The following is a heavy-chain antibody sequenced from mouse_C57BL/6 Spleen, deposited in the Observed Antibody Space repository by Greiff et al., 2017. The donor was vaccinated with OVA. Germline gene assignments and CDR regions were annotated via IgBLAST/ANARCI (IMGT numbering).Heavy chain of an antibody. J-gene: IGHJ3*01. D-gene: IGHD1-1*01. V-gene: IGHV1-5*01. Sequence: VQLQQSGTVLARPGASVKMSCKTSGYTFTSYWMHWVKQRPGQGLEWIGAIYPGNSDTSYNQKFKGKAKLTAVTSTSTAYMELSSLTNEDSAVYYCTRAYGRSYAFDYWGQGTPVTVSA. CDR3: TRAYGRSYAFDY. CDR1: GYTFTSYW. CDR2: IYPGNSDT.